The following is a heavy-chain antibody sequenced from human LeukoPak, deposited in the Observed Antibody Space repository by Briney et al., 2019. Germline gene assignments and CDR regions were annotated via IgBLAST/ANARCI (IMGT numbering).Heavy chain of an antibody. CDR1: GFTFSSYS. J-gene: IGHJ6*04. CDR3: ARDINIDNYYGSSDV. V-gene: IGHV3-21*01. CDR2: ISSSSSYI. Sequence: PGGSLRLSCAASGFTFSSYSMNWVRQAPGKGLEWVSSISSSSSYIYYADSVKGRFTISRDNAKNSLYLQMSSLRAEDTAVYYCARDINIDNYYGSSDVWGKGTTVTVSS. D-gene: IGHD3-10*01.